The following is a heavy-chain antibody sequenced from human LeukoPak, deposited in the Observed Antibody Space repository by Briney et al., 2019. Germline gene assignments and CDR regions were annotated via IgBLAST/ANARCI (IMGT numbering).Heavy chain of an antibody. CDR1: GFTFSSYW. CDR2: IKQDGSEK. Sequence: GGSLRLSCAASGFTFSSYWMSWVRQAPGKGLEWVANIKQDGSEKYYVDSVKGRFTISRDNAKNSLYLQMNSLRAEDTAVYNCARDYYDSSGYQYYFDYWGQGTLVTVSS. V-gene: IGHV3-7*01. J-gene: IGHJ4*02. D-gene: IGHD3-22*01. CDR3: ARDYYDSSGYQYYFDY.